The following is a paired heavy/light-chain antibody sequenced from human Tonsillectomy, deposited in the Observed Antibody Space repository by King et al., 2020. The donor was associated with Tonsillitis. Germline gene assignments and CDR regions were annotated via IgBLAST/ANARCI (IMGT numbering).Light chain of an antibody. J-gene: IGKJ2*01. CDR3: MQALQTPYT. CDR2: LGS. Sequence: DIVMTQSPLSLSVTPGEPASISCRSSQSLLHSNGYNFLDWYLQKPGQSPQLLIYLGSSRASGVPDRFSGGGSGTDFTLKISRVEAEDVGIYYCMQALQTPYTFGQGTKLEVK. V-gene: IGKV2-28*01. CDR1: QSLLHSNGYNF.
Heavy chain of an antibody. CDR3: AREGSYNYGTDGFDI. J-gene: IGHJ3*02. D-gene: IGHD5-18*01. V-gene: IGHV1-69*06. CDR2: IIAMFDTT. CDR1: GGILNNYA. Sequence: QVQLVQSGAEVKKPGSSVKVSCKASGGILNNYAISWVRQAPGQGLEWMGGIIAMFDTTNYAQKFQGRLTITADKSTNTAYMELSSLRSGDTAVYFCAREGSYNYGTDGFDIWGQGTMVTVSS.